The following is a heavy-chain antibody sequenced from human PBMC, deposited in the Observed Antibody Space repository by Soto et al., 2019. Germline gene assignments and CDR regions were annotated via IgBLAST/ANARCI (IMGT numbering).Heavy chain of an antibody. CDR1: GDSVSSNSAA. CDR3: ARDRVGWLPKNGYYYGMDV. CDR2: TYYRSKWYN. D-gene: IGHD3-22*01. J-gene: IGHJ6*02. V-gene: IGHV6-1*01. Sequence: SQTLSLTCAISGDSVSSNSAAWNWIRQSPSRGLEWLGRTYYRSKWYNDYAVSVKSRITINPDTSKNQFSLQLNSVTPEDTAVYYCARDRVGWLPKNGYYYGMDVWGQGTTVTVS.